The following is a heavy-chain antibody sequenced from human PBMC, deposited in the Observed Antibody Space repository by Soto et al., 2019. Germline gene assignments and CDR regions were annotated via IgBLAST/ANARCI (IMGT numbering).Heavy chain of an antibody. D-gene: IGHD2-15*01. CDR2: ISWNSGSI. J-gene: IGHJ5*02. CDR1: GFTFDEYA. CDR3: VRGGGGGLFDP. Sequence: SLRLSCAASGFTFDEYAMHGVRQAPGKGLEWVSGISWNSGSIGYADPVKGRFTISRDNAKRSLYLQMMSLTAEDTAIYYCVRGGGGGLFDPWGQGTMVTVSS. V-gene: IGHV3-9*01.